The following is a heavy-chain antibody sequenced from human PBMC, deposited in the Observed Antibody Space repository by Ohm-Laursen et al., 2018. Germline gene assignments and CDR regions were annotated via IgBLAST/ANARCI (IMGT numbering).Heavy chain of an antibody. J-gene: IGHJ6*02. CDR2: IYWNDDK. D-gene: IGHD2-8*01. V-gene: IGHV2-5*01. Sequence: TQTLTLTCTFSGFSLSFSGVSVGWIRQPPGKALDWLALIYWNDDKRYNPSLRNRLSITKDTSKNQVVLTMSNMDPVDTATYYCAHRSNSYSYAMDVWGQGTTVTVSS. CDR3: AHRSNSYSYAMDV. CDR1: GFSLSFSGVS.